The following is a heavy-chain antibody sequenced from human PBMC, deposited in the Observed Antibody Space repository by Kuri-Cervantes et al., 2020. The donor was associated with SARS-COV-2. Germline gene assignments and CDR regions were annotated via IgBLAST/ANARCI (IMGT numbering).Heavy chain of an antibody. CDR3: ARGGYGDYLS. CDR1: GGSLTITNW. J-gene: IGHJ5*02. D-gene: IGHD4-17*01. Sequence: GSLRLSCAVSGGSLTITNWWSWVRQPPGKGLEWIGEIHHSGDTSYNSSLKSRVTISLDKSKNQFSLKLNSVTAADTAVYYCARGGYGDYLSWGQGTLVTVSS. CDR2: IHHSGDT. V-gene: IGHV4-4*02.